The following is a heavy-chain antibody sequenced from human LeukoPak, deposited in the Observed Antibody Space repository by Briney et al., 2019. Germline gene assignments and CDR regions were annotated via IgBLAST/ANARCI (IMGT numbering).Heavy chain of an antibody. D-gene: IGHD6-19*01. V-gene: IGHV3-9*01. Sequence: GGSLRLSCAASGFTFDDYAMYWVRQAPGKGLEWVSGISWNSGSIGYADSVKGRFTISRDNAKNSLYLQMNSLRAEDTALYYCAKAPSGIAVAGYFDYWGQGTLVTVSS. CDR3: AKAPSGIAVAGYFDY. J-gene: IGHJ4*02. CDR1: GFTFDDYA. CDR2: ISWNSGSI.